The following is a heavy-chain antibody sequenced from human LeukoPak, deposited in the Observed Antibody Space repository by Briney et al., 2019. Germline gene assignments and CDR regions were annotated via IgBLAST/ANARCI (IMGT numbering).Heavy chain of an antibody. Sequence: SETLSLTCIVSGGSISSSNYYWGWIRQPPGKGLEWIGYIDYSGSTNYNPSLKSRVTISVDTSKSQFSLKLSSVTAADTAVYSWGGDRANGWGKSYFDSWGKGPLVTVSS. CDR2: IDYSGST. CDR3: GGDRANGWGKSYFDS. J-gene: IGHJ4*02. V-gene: IGHV4-61*05. D-gene: IGHD2-8*01. CDR1: GGSISSSNYY.